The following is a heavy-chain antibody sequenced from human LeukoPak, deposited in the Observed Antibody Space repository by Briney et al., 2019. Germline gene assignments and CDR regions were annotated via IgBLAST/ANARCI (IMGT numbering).Heavy chain of an antibody. CDR2: ISANNGNT. D-gene: IGHD3-22*01. Sequence: ASVKVSCKASGYTFSNYGITWVRQAPGQGLEWMGWISANNGNTNYEQKLQGRVAMSTDTYTSTAYMELRSLRSDDTAVYYCARDPKETYYYDNSGYYYFDYWGQGTLVTVSS. CDR3: ARDPKETYYYDNSGYYYFDY. J-gene: IGHJ4*02. V-gene: IGHV1-18*01. CDR1: GYTFSNYG.